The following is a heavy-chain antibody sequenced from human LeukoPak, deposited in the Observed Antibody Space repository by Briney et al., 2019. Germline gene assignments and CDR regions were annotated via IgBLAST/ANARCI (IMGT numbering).Heavy chain of an antibody. CDR2: MNPNSGNT. CDR3: ARDQRSYYDSSGYYADY. Sequence: GASVKVSCKASGYTFTSYDINWVRQATGQGLEWMGWMNPNSGNTGYAQKFQGRVTMTRNTSISTAYMELSSLRSDDTAVYYCARDQRSYYDSSGYYADYWGQGTLVTVSS. V-gene: IGHV1-8*01. CDR1: GYTFTSYD. D-gene: IGHD3-22*01. J-gene: IGHJ4*02.